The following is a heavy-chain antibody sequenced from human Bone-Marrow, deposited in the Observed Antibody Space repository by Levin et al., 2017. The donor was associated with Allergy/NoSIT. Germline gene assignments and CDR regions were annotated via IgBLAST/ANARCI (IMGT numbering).Heavy chain of an antibody. Sequence: GGSLRLSCAGSGFTFSSYAMSWVRQAPGKGLEWVSAISSRGDTTHYADSVKDRLTISRDNSKNTLYLQMDSLRVEDTARYYCAKDVYNSGYDYFDVWGLGTLVTVSS. CDR3: AKDVYNSGYDYFDV. CDR1: GFTFSSYA. J-gene: IGHJ4*02. V-gene: IGHV3-23*01. CDR2: ISSRGDTT. D-gene: IGHD5-12*01.